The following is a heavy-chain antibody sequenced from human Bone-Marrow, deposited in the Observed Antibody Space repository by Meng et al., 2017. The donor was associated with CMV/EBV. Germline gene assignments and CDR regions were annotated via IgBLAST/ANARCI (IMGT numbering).Heavy chain of an antibody. CDR3: ASRSSGAHAFDI. CDR2: ISSSSSYI. CDR1: GFTVSSNY. J-gene: IGHJ3*02. D-gene: IGHD2-15*01. Sequence: GGSLRLSCAASGFTVSSNYMSWVRQAPGKGLEWVSSISSSSSYIYYADSVKGRFTISRDNAKNSLYLQMNSLRAEDTAVYYCASRSSGAHAFDIWGQGTRVTGSS. V-gene: IGHV3-21*01.